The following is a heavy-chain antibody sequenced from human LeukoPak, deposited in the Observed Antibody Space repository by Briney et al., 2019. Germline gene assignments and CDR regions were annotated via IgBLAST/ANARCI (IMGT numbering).Heavy chain of an antibody. CDR3: ASSGSYYFQH. D-gene: IGHD1-26*01. CDR2: KYYSESA. J-gene: IGHJ1*01. Sequence: PSETLSLTCTVSGGSISSYYWSWIRQPPGKGLEWIGFKYYSESAYYNPSLKSRVTISVDTSKKQSSLNLSSVTAADTAVYYCASSGSYYFQHWGQGTLVTVSS. V-gene: IGHV4-59*06. CDR1: GGSISSYY.